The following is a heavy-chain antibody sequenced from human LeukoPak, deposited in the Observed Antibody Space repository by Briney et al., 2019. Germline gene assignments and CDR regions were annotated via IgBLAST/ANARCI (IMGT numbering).Heavy chain of an antibody. CDR2: ISYDGSNK. Sequence: GRSLRLSCAASGFTFSSYAMHWVRQAPGKGLEWVAVISYDGSNKYYAHSVKGQFTISRHNSKNQLYLQMNSLRAANTAVYYRTRGNRSPSSSGGFWFDPCRQATLVTVSS. D-gene: IGHD6-6*01. J-gene: IGHJ5*02. V-gene: IGHV3-30*01. CDR1: GFTFSSYA. CDR3: TRGNRSPSSSGGFWFDP.